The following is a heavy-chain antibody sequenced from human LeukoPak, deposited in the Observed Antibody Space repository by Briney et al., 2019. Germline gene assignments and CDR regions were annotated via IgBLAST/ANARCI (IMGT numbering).Heavy chain of an antibody. V-gene: IGHV3-48*03. J-gene: IGHJ4*02. CDR1: GFTFSSYE. CDR3: ARARYYYGSGSYSVFGY. CDR2: ISSSGSTI. Sequence: PGGSLRLSCAASGFTFSSYEMNWVRQAPGKGLEWVSYISSSGSTIYYADSVKGRFTISRDNAKNSLYLQTNSLRAEDTAVYYCARARYYYGSGSYSVFGYWGQGTLVTVSS. D-gene: IGHD3-10*01.